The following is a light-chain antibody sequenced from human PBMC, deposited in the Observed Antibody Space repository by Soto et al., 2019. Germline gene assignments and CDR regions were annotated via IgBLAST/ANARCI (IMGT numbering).Light chain of an antibody. J-gene: IGKJ2*01. V-gene: IGKV1-9*01. CDR3: QQLDSYPRT. Sequence: IQVTQSPSSLSASVGDRVTITCRASQAISTYLAWYQQKPGKAPKLLIYAGSTLQSGVPSRFSDSASRTDFALTISSLQPEDIPTYYCQQLDSYPRTFGQGTKVEIK. CDR1: QAISTY. CDR2: AGS.